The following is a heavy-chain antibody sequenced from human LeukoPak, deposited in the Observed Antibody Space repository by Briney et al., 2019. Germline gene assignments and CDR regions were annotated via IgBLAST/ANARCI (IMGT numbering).Heavy chain of an antibody. V-gene: IGHV4-59*01. Sequence: SETLSLTCTVSGGSISSYYWSWIRQPPGKGLEWIGYIYYSGSTNYNPSLKSRVTISVDTSKNQFSLKLSSVTAADTAVYYCARFASPAADLDYWGQGTLVTVSS. CDR3: ARFASPAADLDY. D-gene: IGHD2-2*01. CDR2: IYYSGST. CDR1: GGSISSYY. J-gene: IGHJ4*02.